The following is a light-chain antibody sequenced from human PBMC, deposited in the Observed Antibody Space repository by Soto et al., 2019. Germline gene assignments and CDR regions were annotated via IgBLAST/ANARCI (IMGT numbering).Light chain of an antibody. Sequence: IPMNQCPSTMCASXGDRVTIYCRARLSIRSSLHGYQQKPGIAPKLXXYAASSLQSGGPSRFSGSGSGTEFTRTISSLQPDDFATYYGQHYNSYSEAFGQGTKVDIK. J-gene: IGKJ1*01. V-gene: IGKV1-5*01. CDR3: QHYNSYSEA. CDR1: LSIRSS. CDR2: AAS.